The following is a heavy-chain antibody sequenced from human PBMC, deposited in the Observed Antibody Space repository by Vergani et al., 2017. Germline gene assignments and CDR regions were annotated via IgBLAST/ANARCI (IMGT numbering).Heavy chain of an antibody. Sequence: EVQLVESGGGLVQPGRSLRLSCAASGFTFDDYAMHWVRQAPGKGLVGVSGISWNSGSIGYADSVQGRFTISRDNAKNSLYLQMNSLRAEETALYYCAKEHHDFWSSYPNLFPFDLWGRGTLVTVSS. D-gene: IGHD3-3*01. J-gene: IGHJ2*01. CDR1: GFTFDDYA. CDR3: AKEHHDFWSSYPNLFPFDL. V-gene: IGHV3-9*01. CDR2: ISWNSGSI.